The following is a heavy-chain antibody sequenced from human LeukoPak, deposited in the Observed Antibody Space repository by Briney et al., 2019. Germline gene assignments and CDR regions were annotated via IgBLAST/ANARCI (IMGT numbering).Heavy chain of an antibody. V-gene: IGHV3-30*02. Sequence: GGSLRLSCAASGFTFSSYGMLWVRQAPGKGLVWVAFIRYDGCNKYYTDSVKGRFTISRDNSKNTLYVQMNSLRAEDKAVYYCGRAIAVVAYFDYWGQGTLVTVSS. CDR2: IRYDGCNK. J-gene: IGHJ4*02. D-gene: IGHD6-19*01. CDR1: GFTFSSYG. CDR3: GRAIAVVAYFDY.